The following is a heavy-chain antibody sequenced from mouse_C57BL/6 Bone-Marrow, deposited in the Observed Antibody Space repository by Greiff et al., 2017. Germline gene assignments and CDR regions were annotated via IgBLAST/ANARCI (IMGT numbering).Heavy chain of an antibody. CDR2: IDLNSGGT. CDR3: AREGTGTIAY. J-gene: IGHJ3*01. CDR1: GYTFTSYW. V-gene: IGHV1-72*01. D-gene: IGHD4-1*01. Sequence: VKLMESGAELVKPGASVKLSCKASGYTFTSYWMHWVKQRPGRGLEWIGRIDLNSGGTKYNEKFKSKATLTVDKPSSTAYMQLSSLTSEDSAVYYCAREGTGTIAYWGQGTLVTVSA.